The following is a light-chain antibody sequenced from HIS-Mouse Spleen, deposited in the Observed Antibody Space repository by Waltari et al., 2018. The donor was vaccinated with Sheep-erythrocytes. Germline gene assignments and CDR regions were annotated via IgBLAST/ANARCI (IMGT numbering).Light chain of an antibody. CDR2: YDE. CDR3: AAWDDSLNGWV. Sequence: QSVLTQPPSVSEAPRPRVTISCSGLSSNIRNNAVNWYQQLPGKAPKLLIYYDELLPSGVSDRFSGSKSGTSASLAISGLQSEDEADYYCAAWDDSLNGWVFGGGTKLTVL. V-gene: IGLV1-36*01. CDR1: SSNIRNNA. J-gene: IGLJ3*02.